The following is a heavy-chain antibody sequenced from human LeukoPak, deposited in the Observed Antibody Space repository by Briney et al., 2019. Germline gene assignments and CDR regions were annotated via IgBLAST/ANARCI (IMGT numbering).Heavy chain of an antibody. V-gene: IGHV4-59*01. CDR2: ISYSGST. CDR1: GGSISSYY. J-gene: IGHJ4*02. CDR3: ARLMSYSRIDY. Sequence: PSETLSLTCTVSGGSISSYYWSWIRQPPGKGLEWIGYISYSGSTNYNPSLKSRVTISVDTSKNQFSLKLSSVTAADTAVYFCARLMSYSRIDYWGQGTLVTVSS. D-gene: IGHD6-13*01.